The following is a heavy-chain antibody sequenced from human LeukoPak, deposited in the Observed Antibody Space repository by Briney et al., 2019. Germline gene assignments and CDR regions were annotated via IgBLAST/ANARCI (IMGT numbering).Heavy chain of an antibody. CDR2: ISGSGGST. CDR1: GFILSNYY. V-gene: IGHV3-23*01. CDR3: AKDRPFDY. Sequence: GGSLRLSCAGSGFILSNYYMSWVRQAPGKGLEWVSAISGSGGSTYYADSVKGRFTISRDNSKNTLYLQMNSLRAEDTAVYYCAKDRPFDYWGQGTLVTVSS. J-gene: IGHJ4*02.